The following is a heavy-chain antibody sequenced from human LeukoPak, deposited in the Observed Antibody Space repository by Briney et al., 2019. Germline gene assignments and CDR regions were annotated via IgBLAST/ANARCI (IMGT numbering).Heavy chain of an antibody. J-gene: IGHJ5*02. V-gene: IGHV4-39*01. CDR1: GGSISSSDYY. Sequence: SETLSLTCAVSGGSISSSDYYWGWIRQPPGKGLEWIGNIYYSGITYYNPSLKSRVTISLDTSKSQFSLKLTSVTAADTAVYYCARRQGGQLVNTRRWFDPWGQGTLVTVSS. CDR3: ARRQGGQLVNTRRWFDP. D-gene: IGHD6-13*01. CDR2: IYYSGIT.